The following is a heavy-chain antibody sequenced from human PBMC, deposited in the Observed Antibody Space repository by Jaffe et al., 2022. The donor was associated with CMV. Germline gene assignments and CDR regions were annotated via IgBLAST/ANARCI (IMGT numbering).Heavy chain of an antibody. CDR2: IYSGGST. Sequence: EVQLVESGGGLIQPGGSLRLSCAASGFTVSSNYMSWVRQAPGKGLEWVSVIYSGGSTYYADSVKGRFTISRDNSKNTLYLQMNSLRAEDTAVYYCASHPKRITIFGVVLWGQGTLVTVSS. J-gene: IGHJ4*02. CDR3: ASHPKRITIFGVVL. D-gene: IGHD3-3*01. V-gene: IGHV3-53*01. CDR1: GFTVSSNY.